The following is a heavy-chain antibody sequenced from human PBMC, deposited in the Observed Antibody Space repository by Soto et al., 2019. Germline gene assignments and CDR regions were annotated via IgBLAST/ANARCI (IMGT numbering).Heavy chain of an antibody. J-gene: IGHJ6*02. CDR2: MNPNSGNT. D-gene: IGHD3-22*01. CDR3: VRPPYHYDSSGYVFGMDV. Sequence: QVQLVQSGAEVKKSGASVKVSCKASGYSFTSYDINWVRQATGQGLEWMGWMNPNSGNTGYAQKFQDRVTMTRDTSGNTAYLELSSLRSEDTAVYYCVRPPYHYDSSGYVFGMDVWGQGTTVTVSS. CDR1: GYSFTSYD. V-gene: IGHV1-8*01.